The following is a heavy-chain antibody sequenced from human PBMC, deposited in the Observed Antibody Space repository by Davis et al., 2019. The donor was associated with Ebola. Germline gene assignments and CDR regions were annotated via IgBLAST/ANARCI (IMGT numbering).Heavy chain of an antibody. Sequence: SVKVSCKASGGTFSSYAISWVRQAPGQGLEWMGGIIPIFGTANYAQKFQGRVTITADKSTSTAYMELSSLRSEDTAVYYCARVGEDQLLSSSYYYGMDVWGQGTTVTVSS. CDR1: GGTFSSYA. CDR3: ARVGEDQLLSSSYYYGMDV. J-gene: IGHJ6*02. D-gene: IGHD2-2*01. V-gene: IGHV1-69*06. CDR2: IIPIFGTA.